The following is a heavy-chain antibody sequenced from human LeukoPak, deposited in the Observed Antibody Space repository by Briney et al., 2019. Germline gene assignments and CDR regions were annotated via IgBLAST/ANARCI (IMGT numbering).Heavy chain of an antibody. J-gene: IGHJ4*02. CDR3: AKGHVVVTAIIVFDY. D-gene: IGHD2-21*02. Sequence: GGSLRHSCAASGFTFSSYAMSWVRQAPGKGLERVSAISGSGGSTYYADSVKGRFTISRDNSENTLYLQMNSLRAEDTAVYYCAKGHVVVTAIIVFDYWGQGTLVTVSS. CDR1: GFTFSSYA. CDR2: ISGSGGST. V-gene: IGHV3-23*01.